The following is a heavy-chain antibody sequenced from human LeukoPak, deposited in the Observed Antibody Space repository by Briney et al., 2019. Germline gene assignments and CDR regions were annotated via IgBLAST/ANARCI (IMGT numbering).Heavy chain of an antibody. CDR3: ARGTLNIPGEHGAFDY. CDR2: ISTSSSYI. Sequence: GGSLRLPCAASGFTFSSYAMSWVRQAPGKGLEWVPSISTSSSYIHYADSVKGRFTISRDNAKNSLYLQMNSLRAEDTAVYYCARGTLNIPGEHGAFDYWGQGTLVTVSS. D-gene: IGHD1-14*01. CDR1: GFTFSSYA. J-gene: IGHJ4*02. V-gene: IGHV3-21*01.